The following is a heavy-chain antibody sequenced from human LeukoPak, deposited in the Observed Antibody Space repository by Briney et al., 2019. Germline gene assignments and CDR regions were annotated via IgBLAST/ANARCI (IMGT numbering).Heavy chain of an antibody. D-gene: IGHD6-13*01. Sequence: GGSLRLSCAASGFTVSSNYMSWVRQAPGKGLEWVSVIYSGGSTYYADSVKGRFTISRDNSKNTLYLQMNSLRDEDTAVYYCARDLVAAAGSAWGQGTQVTVSS. CDR2: IYSGGST. V-gene: IGHV3-53*05. CDR3: ARDLVAAAGSA. CDR1: GFTVSSNY. J-gene: IGHJ5*02.